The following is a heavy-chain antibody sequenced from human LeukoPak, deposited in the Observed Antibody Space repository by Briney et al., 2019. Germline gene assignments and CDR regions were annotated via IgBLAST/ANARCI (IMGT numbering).Heavy chain of an antibody. CDR2: ISYDGSNK. CDR3: AKDEYYYDSSGYSIDY. CDR1: GFTFSSYG. D-gene: IGHD3-22*01. V-gene: IGHV3-30*18. Sequence: PGGSLRLSCAASGFTFSSYGMHWVRQAPGKGLEWVAVISYDGSNKYYADSVKGRFTISRDNSKNTLYLQMNSLRAEDTAVYYCAKDEYYYDSSGYSIDYWGQGTLVTVSS. J-gene: IGHJ4*02.